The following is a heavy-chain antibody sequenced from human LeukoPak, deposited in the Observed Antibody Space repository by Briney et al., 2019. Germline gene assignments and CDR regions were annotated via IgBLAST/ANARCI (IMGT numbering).Heavy chain of an antibody. J-gene: IGHJ3*02. CDR2: FDPEDGET. Sequence: GASVKVSCKVSGYTLTELSMHWVRQAPGKGLEWMGGFDPEDGETIYAQKFQGRVTMTEDTSTDTAYMELSSLRSEDTAVYYCATVPIAVAGTGTDAFDIWGQGTMVTVSS. D-gene: IGHD6-19*01. CDR1: GYTLTELS. CDR3: ATVPIAVAGTGTDAFDI. V-gene: IGHV1-24*01.